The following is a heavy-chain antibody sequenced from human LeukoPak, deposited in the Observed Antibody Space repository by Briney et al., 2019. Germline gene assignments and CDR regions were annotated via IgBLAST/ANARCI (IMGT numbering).Heavy chain of an antibody. CDR2: IHNNGDI. CDR1: GDSIRSYY. CDR3: GRWGYFDSGNYFVVDY. D-gene: IGHD3-22*01. V-gene: IGHV4-59*01. J-gene: IGHJ4*02. Sequence: SETRSLTCIVSGDSIRSYYWNWIRQAPEKAMEWIGHIHNNGDIAYNFSLKSRVTISMDTSKNQLSLKLSSVTAADTAVYYCGRWGYFDSGNYFVVDYWGQGTVVTVSS.